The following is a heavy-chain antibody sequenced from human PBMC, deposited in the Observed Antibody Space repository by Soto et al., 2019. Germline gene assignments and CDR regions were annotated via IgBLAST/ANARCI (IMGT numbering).Heavy chain of an antibody. D-gene: IGHD5-18*01. Sequence: GESLKISCNGSGYSFTSYWIGWVRQMPGKGLEWMGIIYPGDSDTRYSPSFQGQVTISADKSISTAYLQWSSLKASDTAMYYCARHSGGGYSYGYNEYWGQGTLVTVSS. V-gene: IGHV5-51*01. CDR3: ARHSGGGYSYGYNEY. CDR1: GYSFTSYW. CDR2: IYPGDSDT. J-gene: IGHJ4*02.